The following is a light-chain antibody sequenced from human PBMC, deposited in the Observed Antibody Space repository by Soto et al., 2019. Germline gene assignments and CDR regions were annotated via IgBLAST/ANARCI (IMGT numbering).Light chain of an antibody. Sequence: DIQMTQSPSTLSASIGDRVTITCRASQIISRWLAWYQQKPGKAPKLLIYETSNLESGVPSRFSGGGSGTEFTLTISSLQPDDFATYYCQHYNSYSEAFGQGTKVDIK. V-gene: IGKV1-5*03. CDR1: QIISRW. CDR3: QHYNSYSEA. J-gene: IGKJ1*01. CDR2: ETS.